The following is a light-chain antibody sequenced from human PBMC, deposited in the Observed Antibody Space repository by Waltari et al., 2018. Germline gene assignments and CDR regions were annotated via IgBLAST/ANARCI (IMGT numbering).Light chain of an antibody. Sequence: QSALTPPRSVSGSPGQSVTISCTGSSRDIGDYHYFSWYQQHPGKAPKFMIYDVSKRPSGVPDRFSGSKSGNTASLTISGLQTEDEADYYCCSYGGSFSSGYVFGSGTKVTVL. CDR3: CSYGGSFSSGYV. CDR2: DVS. V-gene: IGLV2-11*01. CDR1: SRDIGDYHY. J-gene: IGLJ1*01.